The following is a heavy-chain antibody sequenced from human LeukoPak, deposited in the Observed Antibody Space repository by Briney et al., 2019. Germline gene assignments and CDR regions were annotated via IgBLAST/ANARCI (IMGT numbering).Heavy chain of an antibody. CDR1: GFMFADHG. CDR3: GRGELDLRD. D-gene: IGHD3-10*01. J-gene: IGHJ4*02. V-gene: IGHV3-20*04. CDR2: INWNGGST. Sequence: GGSLRLSCAASGFMFADHGMTWVRQVPGKGLEWVSGINWNGGSTGYVDSVKGRFTISRDNAKNGLFLQMNNLRAEDTALYFCGRGELDLRDWGQGTLVIVSS.